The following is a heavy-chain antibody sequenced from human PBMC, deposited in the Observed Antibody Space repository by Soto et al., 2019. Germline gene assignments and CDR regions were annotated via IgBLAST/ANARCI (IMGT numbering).Heavy chain of an antibody. V-gene: IGHV4-59*08. CDR3: ARRYGSAIDY. CDR2: IYYSGST. J-gene: IGHJ4*02. Sequence: QVQLQESGPGLVKSSDTLSLTCTVSGGTISSWYWSWIRQPPGKGLEWIGYIYYSGSTNCNPSLKSRVTISVDTSKIQFSLKLSSVTAADTAVYYCARRYGSAIDYWGQGTLVTVSS. D-gene: IGHD1-26*01. CDR1: GGTISSWY.